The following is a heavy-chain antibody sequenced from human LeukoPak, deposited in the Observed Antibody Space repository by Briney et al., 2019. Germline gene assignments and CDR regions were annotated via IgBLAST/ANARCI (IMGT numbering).Heavy chain of an antibody. CDR3: ARDGRIHHDYGAHYYYYYMDV. J-gene: IGHJ6*03. D-gene: IGHD3-16*01. CDR2: ISGYNGKT. CDR1: GYTFNTYG. Sequence: ASVKVSCKASGYTFNTYGITWVRQAPGQGLEWMGWISGYNGKTKYAQKLQDRVTMTTDTSTSTAYMELRSLRSDDTAVYYCARDGRIHHDYGAHYYYYYMDVWGKGTTVTVSS. V-gene: IGHV1-18*01.